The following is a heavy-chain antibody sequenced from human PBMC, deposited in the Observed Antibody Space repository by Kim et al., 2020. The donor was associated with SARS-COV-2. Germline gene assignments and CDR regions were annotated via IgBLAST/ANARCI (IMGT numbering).Heavy chain of an antibody. V-gene: IGHV4-39*01. J-gene: IGHJ4*02. D-gene: IGHD1-26*01. CDR3: ARLVGILGDFDY. Sequence: YYNPSLKSRVTISVDTSKNQFSLKLSSVTAADTAVYYCARLVGILGDFDYWGQGTLVIVSS.